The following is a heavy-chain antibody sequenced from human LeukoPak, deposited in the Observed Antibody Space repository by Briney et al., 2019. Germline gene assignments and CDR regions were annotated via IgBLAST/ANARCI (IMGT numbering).Heavy chain of an antibody. CDR1: GGSISSYY. CDR3: ARTTVTTVDY. J-gene: IGHJ4*02. CDR2: IYYSGST. V-gene: IGHV4-59*01. D-gene: IGHD4-17*01. Sequence: PSETLSLTCTVSGGSISSYYWSWIRQPPGKGLEWIGYIYYSGSTNYNPSLKSRVTISVDTSKNQFSLKLSSVTAADTAAYYCARTTVTTVDYWGQGTLVTVSS.